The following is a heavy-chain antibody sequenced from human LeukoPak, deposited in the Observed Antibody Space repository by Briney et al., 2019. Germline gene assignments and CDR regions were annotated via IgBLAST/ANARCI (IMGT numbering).Heavy chain of an antibody. V-gene: IGHV3-74*01. Sequence: GGSLRLSCAASGFTFSSYAMSWVRQAPGKGLVWISRISGGGSATSYADSVKGRFTISRDNAKNTLYLQMNSLRAEDTAVYYCASGVLAAMVPDYWGQGILVTISS. J-gene: IGHJ4*02. CDR2: ISGGGSAT. CDR1: GFTFSSYA. CDR3: ASGVLAAMVPDY. D-gene: IGHD5-18*01.